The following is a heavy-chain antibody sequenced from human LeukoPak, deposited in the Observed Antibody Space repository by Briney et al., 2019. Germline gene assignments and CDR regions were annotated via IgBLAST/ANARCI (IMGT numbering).Heavy chain of an antibody. CDR3: ASRIYYDSSGYYFLGWYFDL. Sequence: GGSLRLSCAASGFTFSDYYMSWIRRAPGKGLEWVSYISSSGSTIYYADSVKGRFTISRDNAKNSLYLQMNSLRAEDTAVYYCASRIYYDSSGYYFLGWYFDLWGRGTLVTVSS. J-gene: IGHJ2*01. D-gene: IGHD3-22*01. V-gene: IGHV3-11*01. CDR1: GFTFSDYY. CDR2: ISSSGSTI.